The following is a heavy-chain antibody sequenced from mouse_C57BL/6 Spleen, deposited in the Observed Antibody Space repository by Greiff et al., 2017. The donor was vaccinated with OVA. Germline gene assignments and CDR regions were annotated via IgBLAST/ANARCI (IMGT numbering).Heavy chain of an antibody. D-gene: IGHD1-1*01. Sequence: EVQLQQSGPELVKPGASVKIPCKASGYTFTDYNMDWVKQSHGKSLEWIGDINPNNGGTIYNQKFKGKATLTVDKSSSTAYMELRSLTAEDTAVYYCARLVTTVDWYFDVWGTGTTVTVSS. J-gene: IGHJ1*03. CDR3: ARLVTTVDWYFDV. V-gene: IGHV1-18*01. CDR1: GYTFTDYN. CDR2: INPNNGGT.